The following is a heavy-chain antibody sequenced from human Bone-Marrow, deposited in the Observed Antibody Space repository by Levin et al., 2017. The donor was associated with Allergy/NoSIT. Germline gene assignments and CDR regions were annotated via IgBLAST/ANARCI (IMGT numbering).Heavy chain of an antibody. D-gene: IGHD2-21*02. V-gene: IGHV4-4*07. CDR3: ARDIGYGDHPYYFDY. CDR2: IFMSGDT. CDR1: GGSIGTLY. Sequence: SETLSLTCTVSGGSIGTLYWNWIRQPAGKGLEWIGRIFMSGDTNYNPSLESRVTMSVDKSKNQFSLNLRSVTAADTAVYYCARDIGYGDHPYYFDYWGQGIRVTVSS. J-gene: IGHJ4*02.